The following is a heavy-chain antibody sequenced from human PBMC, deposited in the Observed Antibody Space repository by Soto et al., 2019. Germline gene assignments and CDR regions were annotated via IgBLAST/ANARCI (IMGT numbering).Heavy chain of an antibody. CDR3: ARDEKGYFDL. J-gene: IGHJ4*03. V-gene: IGHV3-30*04. CDR1: GFTFSSFV. CDR2: IPWGGTTK. Sequence: GGSLRLSCAASGFTFSSFVFNWVRQAPGKGLEWISNIPWGGTTKDYADSVKGRFTMSRADLDSTVYLQIDSLREDDTATYYCARDEKGYFDLWGQGTPVTVSS.